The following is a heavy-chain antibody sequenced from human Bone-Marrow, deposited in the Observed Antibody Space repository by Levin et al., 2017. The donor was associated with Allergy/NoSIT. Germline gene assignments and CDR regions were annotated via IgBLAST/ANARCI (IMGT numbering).Heavy chain of an antibody. V-gene: IGHV3-9*01. CDR2: ISWDSGRI. Sequence: PGGSLRLSCAASGFSFDDYAMHWVRQAPGKGLEWVSDISWDSGRIGYTDSVKGRFTISRDNAKNSLYLQMNSLRPEDTALYYCAKENLYGDHTEGYGMDVWGQGTTVTVSS. CDR3: AKENLYGDHTEGYGMDV. J-gene: IGHJ6*02. D-gene: IGHD4-17*01. CDR1: GFSFDDYA.